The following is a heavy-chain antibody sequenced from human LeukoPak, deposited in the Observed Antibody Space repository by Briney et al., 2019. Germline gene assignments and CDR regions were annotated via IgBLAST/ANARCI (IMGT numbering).Heavy chain of an antibody. D-gene: IGHD3-10*01. CDR2: IRYDGSNK. CDR1: GFTFSSYG. Sequence: PGGSLRLSCAASGFTFSSYGMHWVRQAPGKGLEWVAFIRYDGSNKYYADSVKGRFTISRDNSKNTLYLQMNSLRAEDTAVYYCARDGNYYGSGSYYTYFDYWGQGTLVTVSS. V-gene: IGHV3-30*02. CDR3: ARDGNYYGSGSYYTYFDY. J-gene: IGHJ4*02.